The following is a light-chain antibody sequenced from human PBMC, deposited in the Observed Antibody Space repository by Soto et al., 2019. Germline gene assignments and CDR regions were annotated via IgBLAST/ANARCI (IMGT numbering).Light chain of an antibody. CDR2: DTN. CDR3: MLSYSGAWV. CDR1: AGAVTSGHY. Sequence: QTVVTQEPSLTVSPGGTVTLTGVSSAGAVTSGHYPYWFQQEPGQAPRTLIYDTNNKRSWTPARFSGSLLGGKAALTLSGAQPEDEAEYYCMLSYSGAWVFGGGTKLTVL. J-gene: IGLJ3*02. V-gene: IGLV7-46*01.